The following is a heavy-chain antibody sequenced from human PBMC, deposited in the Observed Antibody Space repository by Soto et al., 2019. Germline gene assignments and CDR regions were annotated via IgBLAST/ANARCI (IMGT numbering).Heavy chain of an antibody. J-gene: IGHJ4*02. CDR1: VYSFTRND. CDR3: ARGGSSGYYYVDY. V-gene: IGHV1-8*01. Sequence: ASVKVSCKASVYSFTRNDINWVRQATGQGLEWMGWMNPNSGNTGYAQKFQGRVTMTRNTSISTAYMELSSLRSEDTAVYYCARGGSSGYYYVDYWGQGTLVTVSS. D-gene: IGHD3-22*01. CDR2: MNPNSGNT.